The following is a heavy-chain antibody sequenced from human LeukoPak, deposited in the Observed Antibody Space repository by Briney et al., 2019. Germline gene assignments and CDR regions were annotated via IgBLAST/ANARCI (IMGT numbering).Heavy chain of an antibody. CDR1: GDSISSYF. Sequence: SETLSLTCTVVGDSISSYFWSWVRQPPGKGLEWIGYVYSSGRTNYNPSLKSRVTISVDRSKNQFSLKLSSVTAADTAVYYCASALSDYGDYSSYYYIDVWGKGATVTVSS. CDR3: ASALSDYGDYSSYYYIDV. V-gene: IGHV4-4*09. D-gene: IGHD4-17*01. CDR2: VYSSGRT. J-gene: IGHJ6*03.